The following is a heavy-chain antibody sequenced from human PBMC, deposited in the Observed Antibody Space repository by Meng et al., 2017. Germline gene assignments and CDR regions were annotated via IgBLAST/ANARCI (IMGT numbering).Heavy chain of an antibody. CDR3: ARDCSGGSCYSIGV. D-gene: IGHD2-15*01. J-gene: IGHJ4*02. V-gene: IGHV4-61*01. Sequence: QVQLQESGPGLVRPSETLSLTCPASGGSVSSGSYYWSWIRQPPGKGLEWIGYIYYSGSTNYNPSLKSRVTISVDTSKNQFSLKLSSVTAADTAVYYCARDCSGGSCYSIGVWGQGTLVTVSS. CDR1: GGSVSSGSYY. CDR2: IYYSGST.